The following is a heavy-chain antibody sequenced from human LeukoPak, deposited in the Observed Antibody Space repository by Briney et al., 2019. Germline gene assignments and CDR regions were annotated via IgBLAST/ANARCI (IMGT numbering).Heavy chain of an antibody. CDR3: AGDWESYRCVEY. D-gene: IGHD3-16*02. V-gene: IGHV3-7*01. J-gene: IGHJ4*02. CDR2: IQQDGSEK. CDR1: GFTLRNYW. Sequence: GGSLRLSCAASGFTLRNYWMSWVRQAPGRGLEWVANIQQDGSEKNYVDSVKGRFTISRDNAKNSLYLQMNSLRVEDTAVYYCAGDWESYRCVEYWGQGTLVTVSS.